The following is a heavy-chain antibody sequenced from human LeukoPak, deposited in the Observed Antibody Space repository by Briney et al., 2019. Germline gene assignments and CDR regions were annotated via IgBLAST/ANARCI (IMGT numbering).Heavy chain of an antibody. J-gene: IGHJ4*02. CDR1: GFTVSSNY. V-gene: IGHV3-66*02. CDR2: IYTGGNT. CDR3: ARSVFWSGFDY. Sequence: GGSLRLSGAASGFTVSSNYMSWVRQAPGKGLGWVSVIYTGGNTYYADFVKGRFTISRDNSKNTVYLLMNSLRAEDTAVYYCARSVFWSGFDYWGQGTLVTVSS. D-gene: IGHD3-3*01.